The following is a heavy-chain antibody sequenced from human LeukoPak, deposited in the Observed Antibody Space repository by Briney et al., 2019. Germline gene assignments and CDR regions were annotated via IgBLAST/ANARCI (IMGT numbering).Heavy chain of an antibody. J-gene: IGHJ4*02. Sequence: GGSLRRSCAASGFTFRSYGMHWVRQAPGKGLEWVAVISYDGSNKYYADSVKGRFTISRDNSKNTLYLQMNSLRAEDTAVYYCPKEWPWLEHYFDYWGQGTLVNVSS. CDR2: ISYDGSNK. D-gene: IGHD6-19*01. CDR1: GFTFRSYG. CDR3: PKEWPWLEHYFDY. V-gene: IGHV3-30*18.